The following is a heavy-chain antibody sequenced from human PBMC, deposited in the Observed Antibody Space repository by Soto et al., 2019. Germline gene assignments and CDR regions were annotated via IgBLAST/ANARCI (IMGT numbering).Heavy chain of an antibody. J-gene: IGHJ4*02. Sequence: PGESLKISCQASGYTFNNYWIGWVRQMPWKGLECIGIIYPGDSDTRYSPSFQGQFTISADKSISTAYLQCSSLKASDTAMYYCARQPDYSISSGDYWGQGTLVTVSS. D-gene: IGHD6-6*01. CDR2: IYPGDSDT. CDR3: ARQPDYSISSGDY. CDR1: GYTFNNYW. V-gene: IGHV5-51*01.